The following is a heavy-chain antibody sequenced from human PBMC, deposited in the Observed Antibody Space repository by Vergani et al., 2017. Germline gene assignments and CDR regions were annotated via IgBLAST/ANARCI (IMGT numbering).Heavy chain of an antibody. CDR3: TTGFPQWLAYYFDY. CDR2: IYYSGST. CDR1: GGSISSYY. Sequence: QVQLQESGPGLVKPSETLSLTCTVSGGSISSYYWSWIRQPPGKGLEWIGYIYYSGSTNYNPSLKSRVTISVDTSKNQFSLKLSSVTAADTAVYYCTTGFPQWLAYYFDYWGQGTLVTVSS. V-gene: IGHV4-59*12. J-gene: IGHJ4*02. D-gene: IGHD6-19*01.